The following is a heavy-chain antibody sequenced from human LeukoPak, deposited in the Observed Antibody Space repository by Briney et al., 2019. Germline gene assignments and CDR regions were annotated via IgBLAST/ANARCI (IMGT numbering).Heavy chain of an antibody. CDR2: ISGSGGST. D-gene: IGHD3-22*01. CDR3: AKDFRRSQWLLLYYFDY. CDR1: GFTFSSYS. V-gene: IGHV3-23*01. Sequence: PWGSLRLSCAASGFTFSSYSMSWVRQAPGKGLEWVSAISGSGGSTYYADSVKGRFTISRDNSKNTLYLQMTRLRAEDTAVYYCAKDFRRSQWLLLYYFDYWCQGTLVTVSS. J-gene: IGHJ4*02.